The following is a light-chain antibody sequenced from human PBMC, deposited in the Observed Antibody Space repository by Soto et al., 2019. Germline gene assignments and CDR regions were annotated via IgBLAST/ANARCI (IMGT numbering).Light chain of an antibody. Sequence: DIQLTQSPASLSASVGDRVTITCRASQTISKFLNWYQQKPGTAPKLLIYAASSLQSGVPSRFSGSGSGTDFTLTISSLQPEDFAHYYCQQTYSNLWTFGQGTKVDI. CDR2: AAS. J-gene: IGKJ1*01. CDR1: QTISKF. CDR3: QQTYSNLWT. V-gene: IGKV1-39*01.